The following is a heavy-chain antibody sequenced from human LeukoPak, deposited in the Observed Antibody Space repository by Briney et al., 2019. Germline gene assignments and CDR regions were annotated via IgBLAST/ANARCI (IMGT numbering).Heavy chain of an antibody. Sequence: GESLTISCETSGYSFTTYWIGWVRQMPGKGPEWMGIIYPGDSDIRYSPSFQGQVTISADKSISTAYLRWSSLKASDSAMYYCARSESSRWPFDYWGQGTLVTVSS. V-gene: IGHV5-51*01. CDR3: ARSESSRWPFDY. D-gene: IGHD6-19*01. J-gene: IGHJ4*02. CDR2: IYPGDSDI. CDR1: GYSFTTYW.